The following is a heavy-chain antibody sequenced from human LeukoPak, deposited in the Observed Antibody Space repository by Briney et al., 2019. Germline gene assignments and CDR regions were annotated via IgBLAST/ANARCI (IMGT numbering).Heavy chain of an antibody. CDR3: ASGGEFGEAPYATDY. Sequence: PGGSLRLSCAASGFTFSNAWMSWVRQAPGKGLEWVGRIKSKTDGGTTDYAAPVKGRFTISRDDSKNTLYLQMNSLKTEDTAVYYCASGGEFGEAPYATDYWGQGTLVTVSS. CDR1: GFTFSNAW. CDR2: IKSKTDGGTT. V-gene: IGHV3-15*01. D-gene: IGHD3-10*01. J-gene: IGHJ4*02.